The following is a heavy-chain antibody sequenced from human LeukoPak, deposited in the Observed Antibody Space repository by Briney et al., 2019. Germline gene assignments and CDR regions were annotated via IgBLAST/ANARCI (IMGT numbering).Heavy chain of an antibody. J-gene: IGHJ4*02. D-gene: IGHD5-18*01. V-gene: IGHV3-7*01. CDR2: IKQHGREK. CDR1: GFTFSNDW. CDR3: ASLDTALLNTAY. Sequence: GGSLRLSCAVSGFTFSNDWVSWVRQAPGEGLEWVAMIKQHGREKYYVGSVRGRFTISRDDAKNSMYLQMDSLRAEDTAIYYCASLDTALLNTAYWGQGTLVIVSS.